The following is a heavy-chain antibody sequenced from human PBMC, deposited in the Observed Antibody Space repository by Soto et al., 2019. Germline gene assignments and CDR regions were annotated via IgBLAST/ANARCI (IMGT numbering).Heavy chain of an antibody. D-gene: IGHD3-3*01. CDR3: ARRFYGMDA. V-gene: IGHV3-53*01. Sequence: PGWSLRLSCAASGFTVSRNYMSWVRQAPGKGLEWVSVIYSDGSTYYADSVKGRFTISRDSSKNTLYLQMNSLRAEDTAVYFCARRFYGMDAWGQGTTVTVSS. CDR1: GFTVSRNY. J-gene: IGHJ6*02. CDR2: IYSDGST.